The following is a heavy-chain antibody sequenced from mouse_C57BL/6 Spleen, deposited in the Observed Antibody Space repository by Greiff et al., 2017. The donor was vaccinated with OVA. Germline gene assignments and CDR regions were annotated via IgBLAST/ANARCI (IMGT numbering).Heavy chain of an antibody. J-gene: IGHJ2*01. D-gene: IGHD1-1*01. CDR2: IDPSDSET. V-gene: IGHV1-52*01. CDR3: ARTPWDGSSYNFDY. CDR1: GYTFTSYW. Sequence: QVQLQQPGAELVRPGSSVKLSCKASGYTFTSYWMHWVKQRPIQGLEWIGNIDPSDSETHYNQKFKDKATLTADKSSSTAYMQLSSLTSEDSAVYCCARTPWDGSSYNFDYWGKGTTLTVSS.